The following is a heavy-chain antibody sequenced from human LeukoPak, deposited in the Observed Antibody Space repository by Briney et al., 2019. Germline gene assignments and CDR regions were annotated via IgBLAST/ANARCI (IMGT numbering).Heavy chain of an antibody. Sequence: ASVKVSCKASGGTFSSYAISWVRQAPGQGLEWMGGIIPTFGTANYAQKFQGRVTITADKSTSTAYMELSSLRSEDTAVYYCAKSGYCSGGSCYGMVDYWGQGTLVTVSS. V-gene: IGHV1-69*06. D-gene: IGHD2-15*01. CDR3: AKSGYCSGGSCYGMVDY. CDR2: IIPTFGTA. J-gene: IGHJ4*02. CDR1: GGTFSSYA.